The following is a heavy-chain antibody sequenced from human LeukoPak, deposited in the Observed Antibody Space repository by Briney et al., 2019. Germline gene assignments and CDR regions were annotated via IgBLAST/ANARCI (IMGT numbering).Heavy chain of an antibody. CDR3: ARAEVGVLADY. CDR2: INSDGSST. D-gene: IGHD3-10*01. Sequence: GGSLRLSCAASGFTFTKAWMSWVRQAPGKGLVWVSRINSDGSSTNYADSVKGRFTISRDNAKNTLYLQMNSLRAEDSAVYYCARAEVGVLADYWGQGTLVTVSS. J-gene: IGHJ4*02. CDR1: GFTFTKAW. V-gene: IGHV3-74*01.